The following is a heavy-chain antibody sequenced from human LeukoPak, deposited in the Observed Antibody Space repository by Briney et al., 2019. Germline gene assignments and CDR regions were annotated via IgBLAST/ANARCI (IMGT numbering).Heavy chain of an antibody. CDR1: RYSFSSYG. CDR3: AREGYYHGSGTYSPPRYYGMDV. D-gene: IGHD3-10*01. J-gene: IGHJ6*02. V-gene: IGHV1-18*01. CDR2: ISPYNDNT. Sequence: ASVKVSCKASRYSFSSYGISWVRQAPGQGLEWMGWISPYNDNTNYAQKFQGRVRMTTDTSTTTVYMELRSLRSDDTAVYYCAREGYYHGSGTYSPPRYYGMDVWGQGTTVTVS.